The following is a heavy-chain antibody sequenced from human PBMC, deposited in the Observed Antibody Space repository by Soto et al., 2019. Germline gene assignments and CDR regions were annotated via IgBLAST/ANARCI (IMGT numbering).Heavy chain of an antibody. CDR3: AKRPLTAAGFDY. V-gene: IGHV3-23*01. CDR2: ITGSGGGA. CDR1: GFTFSNYS. Sequence: GGSLRLSCAASGFTFSNYSMTWVRQAPGKGLEWVSVITGSGGGAYFVDSVKGRFTISRDNSKNTVYLQMNSLRAEDTAVYYCAKRPLTAAGFDYWGQGTLVTVSS. D-gene: IGHD6-13*01. J-gene: IGHJ4*02.